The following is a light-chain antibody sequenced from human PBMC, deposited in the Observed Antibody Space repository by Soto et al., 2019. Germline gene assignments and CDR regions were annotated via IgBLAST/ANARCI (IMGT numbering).Light chain of an antibody. CDR2: DAS. J-gene: IGKJ5*01. V-gene: IGKV1-5*01. CDR3: QQYNSYSPIT. Sequence: DIQMTQSPSTLSASVGDRVTITCRASQSISSWLAWYQQKPGKAPKLLIYDASSFESGVPSWFSGSGSGTEFTLIISSLQPDDFATYYCQQYNSYSPITFGQGTRLEIK. CDR1: QSISSW.